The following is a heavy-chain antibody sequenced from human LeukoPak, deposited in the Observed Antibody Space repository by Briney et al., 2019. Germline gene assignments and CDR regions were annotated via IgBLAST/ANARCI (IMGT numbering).Heavy chain of an antibody. CDR1: GYTXTGYY. Sequence: ASVKVSCKASGYTXTGYYIHWVRQAPGQGLEWVGWINPNSGDTHSAQNFQGRVTMTRDTSISTASMDLSRLRSDDTAVYYCARAPKNDAYDIWGRGRMVTVSS. CDR3: ARAPKNDAYDI. CDR2: INPNSGDT. J-gene: IGHJ3*02. V-gene: IGHV1-2*02.